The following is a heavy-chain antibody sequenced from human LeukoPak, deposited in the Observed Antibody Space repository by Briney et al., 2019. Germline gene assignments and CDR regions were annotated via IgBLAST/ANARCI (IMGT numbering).Heavy chain of an antibody. Sequence: ASVKVSCKASGYTFTGYYMHWVRQAPGQGLEWMGWINPNSGGTNYAQKLQGRVTMTTDTSASTAYMELRSLRSDDTAVYYCARGQRDSSSSWFDPWGQGTQVTVSS. J-gene: IGHJ5*02. CDR2: INPNSGGT. CDR1: GYTFTGYY. V-gene: IGHV1-2*02. CDR3: ARGQRDSSSSWFDP. D-gene: IGHD6-6*01.